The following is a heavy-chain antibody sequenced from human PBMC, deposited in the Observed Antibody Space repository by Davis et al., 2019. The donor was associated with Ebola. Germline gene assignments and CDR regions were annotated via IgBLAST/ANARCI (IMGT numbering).Heavy chain of an antibody. Sequence: SGPTLVKPTQTLTLTCTFSGFSLRTTGVGVGWIRQPPGKALEWLALINWDDDKRYSPSLKSRLTITKDTSKNQVVLTMINMDPVDTATYYCAHRLGRFGEWNFDYWGLGTLVTVSS. V-gene: IGHV2-5*02. CDR2: INWDDDK. J-gene: IGHJ4*02. D-gene: IGHD3-10*01. CDR1: GFSLRTTGVG. CDR3: AHRLGRFGEWNFDY.